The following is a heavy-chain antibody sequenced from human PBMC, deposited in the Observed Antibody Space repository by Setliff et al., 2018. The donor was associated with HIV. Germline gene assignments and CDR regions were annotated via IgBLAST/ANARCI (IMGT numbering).Heavy chain of an antibody. D-gene: IGHD3-22*01. CDR1: GYSFTNYA. V-gene: IGHV1-3*04. CDR2: INTGNGNT. Sequence: ASVKVSCKASGYSFTNYAMHWVRQAPGQRLEWMGWINTGNGNTKYSQKFQGRVTFTGDTSASTAYMEVSSLRSEDTAVYYCVSYDSSGPHWGQGTLVTVSS. J-gene: IGHJ4*02. CDR3: VSYDSSGPH.